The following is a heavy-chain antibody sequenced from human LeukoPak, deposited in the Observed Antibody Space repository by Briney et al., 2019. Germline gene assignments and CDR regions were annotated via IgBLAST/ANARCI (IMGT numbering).Heavy chain of an antibody. CDR3: SSGGWLDI. Sequence: GGSLRLSCAASGFTFNNYWMIWVRQAPGKGLEWVANIKQDGSEEFYVDSVKGRFAISRDNAKNSLFLQMNSLRAEDTGVYYCSSGGWLDIWGQGTLVTVSS. V-gene: IGHV3-7*01. CDR1: GFTFNNYW. J-gene: IGHJ4*02. D-gene: IGHD2-15*01. CDR2: IKQDGSEE.